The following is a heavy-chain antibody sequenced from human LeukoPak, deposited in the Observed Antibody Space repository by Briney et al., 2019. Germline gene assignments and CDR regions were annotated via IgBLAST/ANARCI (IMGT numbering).Heavy chain of an antibody. CDR2: ISGSGGST. CDR1: GFTFSSYA. D-gene: IGHD5-18*01. J-gene: IGHJ4*02. CDR3: AKEQDTAMVTDKLPVDY. Sequence: PGGSLRLSCAASGFTFSSYAMSWVRQAPGKGLEWVSAISGSGGSTYYADSVKGRFTISRDNSKNTLYLQMNSLRAEDTAVYYCAKEQDTAMVTDKLPVDYWGQGTLVTVSS. V-gene: IGHV3-23*01.